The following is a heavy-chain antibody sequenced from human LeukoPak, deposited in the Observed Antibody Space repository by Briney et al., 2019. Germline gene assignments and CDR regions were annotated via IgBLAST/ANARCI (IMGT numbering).Heavy chain of an antibody. CDR3: ARVGYSGYDNRGSFDY. CDR1: GGSFSGYY. D-gene: IGHD5-12*01. J-gene: IGHJ4*02. V-gene: IGHV4-34*01. Sequence: SETLSLTCAVYGGSFSGYYWGWIRQPPGKGLEWVGSIYYSGTTYYNPSLKSRVTISVDTSKNQFSLRLSSVTAADTAVYYCARVGYSGYDNRGSFDYWGQGTLVSVSS. CDR2: IYYSGTT.